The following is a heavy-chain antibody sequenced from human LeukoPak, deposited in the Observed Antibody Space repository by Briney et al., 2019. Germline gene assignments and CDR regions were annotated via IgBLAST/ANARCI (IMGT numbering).Heavy chain of an antibody. D-gene: IGHD6-13*01. J-gene: IGHJ5*02. CDR2: ISSSGSTV. CDR1: GFTFSDYY. CDR3: ARGLAAAPCWFDP. V-gene: IGHV3-11*01. Sequence: GGSLRLSCAASGFTFSDYYMSWIRQAPGKGLEWVSYISSSGSTVYYADSVKARFTSSRDNAKNSLYLQMNSLRAENTAVYYGARGLAAAPCWFDPWGQGTLVTVSS.